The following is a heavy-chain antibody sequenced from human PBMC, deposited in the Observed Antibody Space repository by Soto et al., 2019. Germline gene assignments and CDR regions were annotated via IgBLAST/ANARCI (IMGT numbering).Heavy chain of an antibody. CDR3: ASQTVTTGYYYYGMDV. CDR2: INAGNGNT. J-gene: IGHJ6*02. Sequence: QVQLVQSGAEVKKPGASVKVSCKASGYTFTSYAMHWVRQAPGQRLEWMGWINAGNGNTKYSQKFQGRVTITRDTSASTAYMELSSLRSEDTAVYSCASQTVTTGYYYYGMDVWGQGTTVTVSS. D-gene: IGHD4-17*01. V-gene: IGHV1-3*01. CDR1: GYTFTSYA.